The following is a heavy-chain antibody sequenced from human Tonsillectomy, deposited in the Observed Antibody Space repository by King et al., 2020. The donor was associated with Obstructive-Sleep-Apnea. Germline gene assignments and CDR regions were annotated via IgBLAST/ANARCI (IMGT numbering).Heavy chain of an antibody. CDR1: GFTFCSYW. D-gene: IGHD4-17*01. CDR2: INEGGGGS. CDR3: ARVGGPYGDYGVFRFDP. V-gene: IGHV3-7*03. Sequence: VQLVESGGGVVQPGGSLRLSCAASGFTFCSYWMGWVRQAPGKGLEWVANINEGGGGSNHVDSVKGRFTISRDNAQNQLFLQMNSLRAEDTAVYNCARVGGPYGDYGVFRFDPWGQETLVTVSS. J-gene: IGHJ5*02.